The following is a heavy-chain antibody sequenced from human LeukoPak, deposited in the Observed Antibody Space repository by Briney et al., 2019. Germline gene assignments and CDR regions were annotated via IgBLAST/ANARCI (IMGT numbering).Heavy chain of an antibody. J-gene: IGHJ4*02. CDR1: GFTFASST. Sequence: GGSLRLSCAASGFTFASSTMNWVRQAPGKGLEWVSSTSPDSNYIYYADSVKGRFTISRDNAKNSLYLQMNSLRADDTAVYYCARGSYGDYGYWGQGTLVTVSS. CDR3: ARGSYGDYGY. V-gene: IGHV3-21*01. D-gene: IGHD4-17*01. CDR2: TSPDSNYI.